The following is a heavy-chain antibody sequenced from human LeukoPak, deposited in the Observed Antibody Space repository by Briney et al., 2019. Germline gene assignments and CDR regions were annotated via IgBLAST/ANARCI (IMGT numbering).Heavy chain of an antibody. J-gene: IGHJ4*02. V-gene: IGHV4-39*01. CDR2: IYYSGST. CDR1: GGSISSSSYY. CDR3: AASIAAAAPDY. Sequence: ETLSLTCTVSGGSISSSSYYWGWIRQPPGKGLEWIGSIYYSGSTYYNPSLTSRVPISVDTSKNQFSLKLSSVTAADTAVYYCAASIAAAAPDYWAQGTLVTVSS. D-gene: IGHD6-13*01.